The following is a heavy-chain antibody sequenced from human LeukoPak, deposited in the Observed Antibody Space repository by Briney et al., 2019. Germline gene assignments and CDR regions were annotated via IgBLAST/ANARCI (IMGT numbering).Heavy chain of an antibody. Sequence: ASVKVSCKSSGYTFTSYGISWVRQAPGQGIEWMGWISAYNGNTNYAQKLQGRVTMTTDTSTSTAYMELRSLRSDDTAVYYCARSPAHYDFWSGYYEGLKLFDYWGQGTLVTVSS. CDR3: ARSPAHYDFWSGYYEGLKLFDY. CDR2: ISAYNGNT. V-gene: IGHV1-18*01. CDR1: GYTFTSYG. J-gene: IGHJ4*02. D-gene: IGHD3-3*01.